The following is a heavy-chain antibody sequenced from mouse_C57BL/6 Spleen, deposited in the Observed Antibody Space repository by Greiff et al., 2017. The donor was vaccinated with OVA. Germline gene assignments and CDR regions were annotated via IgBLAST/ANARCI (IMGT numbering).Heavy chain of an antibody. CDR3: AKDYGYDDGGWFAY. CDR1: GFSLTSYG. J-gene: IGHJ3*01. Sequence: VKLMESGPGLVAPSQSLSITCTVSGFSLTSYGVSWVRQPPGKGLEWLGVIWGDGSTTYHSALISRLSISKDNSKSEMFLRLNSLQTDDTATYYSAKDYGYDDGGWFAYWGQGTLVTVSA. CDR2: IWGDGST. D-gene: IGHD2-2*01. V-gene: IGHV2-3*01.